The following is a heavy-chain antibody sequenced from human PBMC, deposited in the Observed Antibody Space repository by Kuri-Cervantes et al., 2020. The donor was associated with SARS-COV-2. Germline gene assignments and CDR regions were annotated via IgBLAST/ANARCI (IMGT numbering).Heavy chain of an antibody. CDR3: AKRPAVVRSFDY. CDR1: GFTFSSYW. V-gene: IGHV3-74*01. D-gene: IGHD2-15*01. Sequence: GESLKISCAASGFTFSSYWMHWVRQAPGKGLVWVSRINSYGCSTSYADSVKGRFTISSDNAKNTLYLQMNSLSAEDTAVYYCAKRPAVVRSFDYWGQGTLVTVSS. J-gene: IGHJ4*02. CDR2: INSYGCST.